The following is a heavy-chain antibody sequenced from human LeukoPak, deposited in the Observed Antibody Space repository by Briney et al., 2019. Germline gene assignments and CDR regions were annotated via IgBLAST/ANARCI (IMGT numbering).Heavy chain of an antibody. V-gene: IGHV1-18*04. D-gene: IGHD6-13*01. CDR2: ISAYNGNT. J-gene: IGHJ6*02. CDR1: GYTFTSYY. CDR3: ARDTDTLSSSDV. Sequence: ASVKVSCKASGYTFTSYYMHWVRQAPGQGLEWMGWISAYNGNTNYAQKLQGRVTMTTDTSTSTAYMELRSLRSDDTAVYYCARDTDTLSSSDVWGQGTTVTVSS.